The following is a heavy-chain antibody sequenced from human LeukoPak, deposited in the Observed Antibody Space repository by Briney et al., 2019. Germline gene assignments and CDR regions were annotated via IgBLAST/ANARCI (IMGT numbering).Heavy chain of an antibody. CDR2: IIPILGIA. Sequence: ASVKVSCKASGGTFSSYAISWVRQAPGQGLEWMGRIIPILGIANYAQKFQGRVTITADKSTSTAYMELSSLRSEDTAVYYCARLGLVQVDYYYGMDVWGQGTTVTASS. V-gene: IGHV1-69*04. CDR3: ARLGLVQVDYYYGMDV. D-gene: IGHD6-19*01. J-gene: IGHJ6*02. CDR1: GGTFSSYA.